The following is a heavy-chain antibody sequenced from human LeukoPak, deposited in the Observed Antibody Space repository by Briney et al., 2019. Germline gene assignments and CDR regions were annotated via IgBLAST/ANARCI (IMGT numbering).Heavy chain of an antibody. V-gene: IGHV3-9*01. CDR3: ARDKDYYDSSGLDY. D-gene: IGHD3-22*01. CDR2: ISWNSAII. CDR1: GFNFDDCA. J-gene: IGHJ4*02. Sequence: GRSLRLSCAASGFNFDDCAVHWVRQAPGKGLEWVSGISWNSAIIGYADSVKGRFTISRDNAKNSLYLQMNSLRAEDTAVYYCARDKDYYDSSGLDYWGQGTLVTVSS.